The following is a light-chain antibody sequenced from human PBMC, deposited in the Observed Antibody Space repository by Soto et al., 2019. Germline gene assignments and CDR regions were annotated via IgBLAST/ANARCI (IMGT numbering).Light chain of an antibody. V-gene: IGKV3-15*01. Sequence: DIVLSQSPGTLSLSPGDRATISCRASQSVSTSYLAWYQQKPGQAPRLLIYDASNRAAGIPARFSGSGSGTEFTLTISSLQSEDVAVYHCQQYNNWPPWTFGQGTKVDI. J-gene: IGKJ1*01. CDR2: DAS. CDR1: QSVSTSY. CDR3: QQYNNWPPWT.